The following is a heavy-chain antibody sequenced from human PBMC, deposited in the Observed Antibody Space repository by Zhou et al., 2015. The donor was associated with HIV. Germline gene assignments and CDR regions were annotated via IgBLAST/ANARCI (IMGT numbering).Heavy chain of an antibody. D-gene: IGHD6-19*01. CDR1: GFTFDDYA. CDR3: AKESSRYSSGGFLFDP. V-gene: IGHV3-9*01. J-gene: IGHJ5*02. Sequence: EVQLVESGGGLVQPGRSLRLSCAASGFTFDDYAMHWVRQAPGKGLEWVSGISWNSGSIGYADSVKGRFTISRDNAKNSLYLQMNSLRAEDTALYYCAKESSRYSSGGFLFDPWGQGTLVTVSS. CDR2: ISWNSGSI.